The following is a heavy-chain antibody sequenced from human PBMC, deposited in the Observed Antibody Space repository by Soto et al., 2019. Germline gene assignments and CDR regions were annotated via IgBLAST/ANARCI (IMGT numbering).Heavy chain of an antibody. J-gene: IGHJ4*02. D-gene: IGHD6-19*01. CDR1: GFTFSSCA. Sequence: GGSLRLSCAASGFTFSSCAMGWVRQAPGKGLEWVAVIWYDGSNKYYADSVKGRFTISRDNSKNTLYLQMNSLRAEDTAVYYCAREGSSGLSMYYFDYWGQGTLVTVSS. CDR3: AREGSSGLSMYYFDY. CDR2: IWYDGSNK. V-gene: IGHV3-33*08.